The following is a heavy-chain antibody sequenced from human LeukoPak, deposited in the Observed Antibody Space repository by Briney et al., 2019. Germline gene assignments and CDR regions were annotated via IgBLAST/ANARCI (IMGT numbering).Heavy chain of an antibody. Sequence: PGGSLRLSCAASGFTFDDYDMSWVRQAPGKGLEWVSGMNWNGGSTGYADSVEGRFTISRDNAKNSLYLQMNSLRAEDTALYYCARVGYCSGGSCSQHAFDIWGQGTMVTVSS. D-gene: IGHD2-15*01. CDR2: MNWNGGST. CDR3: ARVGYCSGGSCSQHAFDI. CDR1: GFTFDDYD. J-gene: IGHJ3*02. V-gene: IGHV3-20*04.